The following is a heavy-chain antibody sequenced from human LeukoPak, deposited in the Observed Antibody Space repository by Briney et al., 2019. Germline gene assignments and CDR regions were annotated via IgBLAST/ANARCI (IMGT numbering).Heavy chain of an antibody. CDR1: GYTFTGYY. J-gene: IGHJ2*01. Sequence: AAVTVSCMASGYTFTGYYMHWVRQAPGQGLEGMGWINPNSGGTNYAQKFQGRVTMTRDTSISTAYMELSRLRSDDTAVYYCAREDSGYDLWYFDLWGRGTLVTVSS. CDR2: INPNSGGT. D-gene: IGHD5-12*01. CDR3: AREDSGYDLWYFDL. V-gene: IGHV1-2*02.